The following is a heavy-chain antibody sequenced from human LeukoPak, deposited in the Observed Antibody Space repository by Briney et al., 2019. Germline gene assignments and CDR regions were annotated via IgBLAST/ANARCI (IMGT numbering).Heavy chain of an antibody. CDR1: GYTFTSYG. J-gene: IGHJ4*02. Sequence: GASVKVSCKASGYTFTSYGISWVRQAPGQGLEWMGWISAYNGNTNYAQKLQGRVTMTTDTSTSTAYMELRSLRSDDTAVYYCARDLLYCSGGSCYPGAFGYWGQRTLVTLSS. D-gene: IGHD2-15*01. CDR2: ISAYNGNT. V-gene: IGHV1-18*01. CDR3: ARDLLYCSGGSCYPGAFGY.